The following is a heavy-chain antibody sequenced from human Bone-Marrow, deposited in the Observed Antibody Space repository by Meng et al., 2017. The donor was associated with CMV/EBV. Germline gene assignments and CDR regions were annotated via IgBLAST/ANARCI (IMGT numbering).Heavy chain of an antibody. V-gene: IGHV1-2*02. D-gene: IGHD3-3*01. CDR3: ARDSRFLEWLLIDY. CDR2: INPNSGGT. CDR1: GYTFTGYY. Sequence: ASVKVSCKASGYTFTGYYMHWVRQAPGQGLEWMGWINPNSGGTNYAQKFQGRVTMTRDTSISTAYMELSRLRSDDTAVYYCARDSRFLEWLLIDYWGQGTLVTVSS. J-gene: IGHJ4*02.